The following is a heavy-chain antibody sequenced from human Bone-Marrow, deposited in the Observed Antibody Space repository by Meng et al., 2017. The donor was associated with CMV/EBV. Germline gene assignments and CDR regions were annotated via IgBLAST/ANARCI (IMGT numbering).Heavy chain of an antibody. CDR3: WRDIVVVPAATQQLVGGDYYYYGMDV. D-gene: IGHD2-2*01. Sequence: SLKISCAASGFTFDDYAIHWVRQVPGKGLEWVSVINWNSATIRYADSVKGRFTIYRDNAKNSVYLQMNRLRAEDTAVYYCWRDIVVVPAATQQLVGGDYYYYGMDVWGQGTTVTVSS. V-gene: IGHV3-9*01. CDR1: GFTFDDYA. CDR2: INWNSATI. J-gene: IGHJ6*02.